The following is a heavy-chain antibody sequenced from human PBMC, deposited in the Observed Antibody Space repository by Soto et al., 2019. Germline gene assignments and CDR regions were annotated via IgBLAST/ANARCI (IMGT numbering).Heavy chain of an antibody. CDR2: ISYDGSNK. Sequence: QVQLVESGGGVVQPGRSLRLSCAASGFTFSSYAMHWVRQAPGKGLEWVAVISYDGSNKYYADSVKGRFTISRDNSKNSLCLQMNSLRAEDTAVYYCARLGRLQYFDYWGQGTLVTVSS. CDR1: GFTFSSYA. J-gene: IGHJ4*02. D-gene: IGHD2-15*01. CDR3: ARLGRLQYFDY. V-gene: IGHV3-30-3*01.